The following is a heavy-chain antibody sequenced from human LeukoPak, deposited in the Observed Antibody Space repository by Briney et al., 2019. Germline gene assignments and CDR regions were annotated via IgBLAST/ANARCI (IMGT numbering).Heavy chain of an antibody. CDR1: GFTFSSYT. Sequence: PGGSLRLSCAASGFTFSSYTMNWVRQAPGKGLEWVSSISSSSSYIYYADSVKGRFTISRDNAKNSLYLQMNSLRAEDTAVYYCARDCGGDPTPSYGLDLWGQGTTVTVSS. CDR3: ARDCGGDPTPSYGLDL. CDR2: ISSSSSYI. J-gene: IGHJ6*02. D-gene: IGHD2-21*02. V-gene: IGHV3-21*01.